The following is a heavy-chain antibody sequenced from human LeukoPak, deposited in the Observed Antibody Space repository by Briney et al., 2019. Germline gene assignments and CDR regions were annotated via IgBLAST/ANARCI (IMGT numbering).Heavy chain of an antibody. CDR3: ASDPTTMITFGGVIAHDY. D-gene: IGHD3-16*02. CDR2: ISSSSSYI. Sequence: PGGSLRPSCAASGFTFSTYVMSWVRQAPGKGLEWVSSISSSSSYIYYADSVKGRFTISRDNAKNSLYLQMNSLRAEDTAVYYCASDPTTMITFGGVIAHDYWGQGTLVTVSS. V-gene: IGHV3-21*01. J-gene: IGHJ4*02. CDR1: GFTFSTYV.